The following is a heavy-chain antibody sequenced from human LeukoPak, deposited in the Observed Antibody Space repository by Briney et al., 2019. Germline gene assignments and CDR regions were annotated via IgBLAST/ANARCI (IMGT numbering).Heavy chain of an antibody. CDR1: GCSVSSGSYY. J-gene: IGHJ4*02. D-gene: IGHD5-12*01. Sequence: SETLSLTCTVSGCSVSSGSYYWSWIRQPPGKGLEWIGYIYYSGSTNYNPSLKSRVTISVDTSKNQFYLQLSSVTAADTAVYYCARGVRYSGYDSFSPVDYWGQGTLVTVSS. CDR3: ARGVRYSGYDSFSPVDY. CDR2: IYYSGST. V-gene: IGHV4-61*01.